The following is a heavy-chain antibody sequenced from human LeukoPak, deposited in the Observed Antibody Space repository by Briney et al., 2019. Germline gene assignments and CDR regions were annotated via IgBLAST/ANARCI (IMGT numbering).Heavy chain of an antibody. CDR3: ARESYEGIAVAVAPHFDL. CDR2: IYYSGST. J-gene: IGHJ2*01. V-gene: IGHV4-39*07. D-gene: IGHD6-19*01. CDR1: GGSISSSSHY. Sequence: SETLSLTCTVSGGSISSSSHYWGWIRQPPGKGLEWIGSIYYSGSTYYNPSLKSRVTISVETSKNQFSLKLSSVTAADTAVYYCARESYEGIAVAVAPHFDLWGRGTLVTVSS.